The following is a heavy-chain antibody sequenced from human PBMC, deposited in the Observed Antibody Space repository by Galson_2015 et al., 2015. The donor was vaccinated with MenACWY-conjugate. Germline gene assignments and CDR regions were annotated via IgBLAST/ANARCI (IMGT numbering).Heavy chain of an antibody. CDR2: IKKDGSEK. CDR3: ARGHYGMDV. V-gene: IGHV3-7*03. CDR1: GFTFRNYW. J-gene: IGHJ6*02. Sequence: SLRLSCAASGFTFRNYWMTWVHQAPGKGLEWVASIKKDGSEKYYVDSVKGRFTISRDNAKNSMYLEMTSLRVEDTAVYSCARGHYGMDVWGQGTTVTASS.